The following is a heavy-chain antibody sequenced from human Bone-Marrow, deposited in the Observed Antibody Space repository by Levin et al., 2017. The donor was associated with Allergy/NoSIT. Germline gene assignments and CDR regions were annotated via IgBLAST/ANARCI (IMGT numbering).Heavy chain of an antibody. D-gene: IGHD3-10*01. Sequence: PGGSLRLSCAASGFTFDDYAMHWVRQAPGKGLEWVSGISWNSGSIGYADSVKGRFTISRDNAKNSLYLQMNSLRAEDTALYYCAKDESPYYYGSGSYYITSGGFDYWGQGTLVTVSS. CDR3: AKDESPYYYGSGSYYITSGGFDY. V-gene: IGHV3-9*01. CDR2: ISWNSGSI. CDR1: GFTFDDYA. J-gene: IGHJ4*02.